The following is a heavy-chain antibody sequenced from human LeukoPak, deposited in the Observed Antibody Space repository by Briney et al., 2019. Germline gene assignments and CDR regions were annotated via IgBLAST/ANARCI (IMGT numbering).Heavy chain of an antibody. CDR2: INHSGST. D-gene: IGHD5-18*01. CDR3: ARDGGYSYGKKGCFEK. CDR1: GGSFSGYY. Sequence: SETLSLTCAVYGGSFSGYYWSWIRQPPGKGLEWIGEINHSGSTNYNPSLKSRFTISRDNAKNSLYLQMNSLRAEDTAVYYCARDGGYSYGKKGCFEKWGQGTLVTVSS. V-gene: IGHV4-34*01. J-gene: IGHJ4*02.